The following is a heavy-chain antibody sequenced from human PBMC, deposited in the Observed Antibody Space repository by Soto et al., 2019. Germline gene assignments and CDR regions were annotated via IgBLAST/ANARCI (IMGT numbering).Heavy chain of an antibody. CDR3: ARDYSNKGFDY. CDR2: ISGSGAYT. CDR1: GFALVDY. Sequence: GGSLRLSCTASGFALVDYMSWIRQAPGKGLESVSYISGSGAYTTYADSVRGRFTISRDNAKNSLYLQMNNLRAEDTAVYYCARDYSNKGFDYWGQGTLVTVSS. V-gene: IGHV3-11*05. D-gene: IGHD5-18*01. J-gene: IGHJ4*02.